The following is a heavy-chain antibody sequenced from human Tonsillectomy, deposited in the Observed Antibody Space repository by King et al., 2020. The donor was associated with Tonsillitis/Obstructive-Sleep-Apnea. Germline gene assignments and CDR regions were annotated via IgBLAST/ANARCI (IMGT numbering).Heavy chain of an antibody. Sequence: QLVQSGAEVKKPGSSVKVSCKASEGTFSSYAISWVRQAPGQGLEWMGWIIPIFVTANYAQKFQGRVTITADESTSTAYMELSSLRSEDTAVYYCARTDIVVVVAATPIGWFDPWGQGTLVTVSS. CDR2: IIPIFVTA. D-gene: IGHD2-15*01. CDR1: EGTFSSYA. V-gene: IGHV1-69*12. CDR3: ARTDIVVVVAATPIGWFDP. J-gene: IGHJ5*02.